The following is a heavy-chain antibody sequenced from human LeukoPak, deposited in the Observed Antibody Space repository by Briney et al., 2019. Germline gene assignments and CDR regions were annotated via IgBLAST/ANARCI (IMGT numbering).Heavy chain of an antibody. V-gene: IGHV1-8*01. Sequence: ASVKVSCKASGYTFTSYDINWVRQATGQGLEWMGWMNPNSGNTGYAQKFQGRVTMTRNTSISTAYMELSSLRSEDTAVYYRARGPYGAVAGTFGDLDYWGQGTLVTVSS. CDR1: GYTFTSYD. J-gene: IGHJ4*02. CDR3: ARGPYGAVAGTFGDLDY. D-gene: IGHD6-19*01. CDR2: MNPNSGNT.